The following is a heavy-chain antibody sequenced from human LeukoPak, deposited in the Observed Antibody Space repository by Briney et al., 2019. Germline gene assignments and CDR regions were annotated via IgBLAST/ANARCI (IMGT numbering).Heavy chain of an antibody. CDR3: TRDRFYAMDA. CDR1: GFTFSSYS. CDR2: ISSSSSTI. J-gene: IGHJ6*02. Sequence: GGSLRLSCAASGFTFSSYSMNWVRQAPGKGLEWVSYISSSSSTIYYADSVKGRFTISRDSAKNTLYLQMNSLRAEDTAVYYCTRDRFYAMDAWGQGTTVTVAS. V-gene: IGHV3-48*04.